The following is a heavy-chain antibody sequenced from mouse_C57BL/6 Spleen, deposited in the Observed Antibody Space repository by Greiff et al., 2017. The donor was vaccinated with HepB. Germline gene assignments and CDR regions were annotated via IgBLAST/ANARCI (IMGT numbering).Heavy chain of an antibody. J-gene: IGHJ3*01. CDR3: AREYYGSRWFAY. D-gene: IGHD1-1*01. V-gene: IGHV1-22*01. CDR1: GYTFTDYN. CDR2: IKPNNGGT. Sequence: EVKLQESGPELVKPGASVKMSCKASGYTFTDYNMHWVKQSHGKSLEWIGYIKPNNGGTSYNQKFKGKATLTVNKSASTAYMELRSLTSEDSAVYYCAREYYGSRWFAYWGQGTLVTVSA.